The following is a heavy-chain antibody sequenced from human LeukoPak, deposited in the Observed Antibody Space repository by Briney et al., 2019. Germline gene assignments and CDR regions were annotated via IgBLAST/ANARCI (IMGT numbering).Heavy chain of an antibody. J-gene: IGHJ4*02. CDR1: GYTFTGFY. CDR3: ARGEYSYGLSLTGLDY. V-gene: IGHV1-2*02. CDR2: INPKSGGT. Sequence: ASVKVPCKASGYTFTGFYIHWVRQAPRQGLEWMGWINPKSGGTNYAQKFQGRVTMTRDTSITTAYMEVGRLRSDDTAVYYCARGEYSYGLSLTGLDYWGQGTRVTVSS. D-gene: IGHD5-18*01.